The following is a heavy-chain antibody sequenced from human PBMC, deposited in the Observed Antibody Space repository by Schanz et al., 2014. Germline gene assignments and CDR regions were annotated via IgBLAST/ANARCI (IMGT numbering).Heavy chain of an antibody. CDR3: ARDRRFFDRDDLYDFDA. CDR2: ISVYNHNK. J-gene: IGHJ4*02. Sequence: QVQLVQSGAEVKKPGASVKVSCTASGFNFNNYDINWVRQATGQGVEWIGWISVYNHNKEYDQKFQGRVTNNTDTSPSLAFMALTDLRSDDSDVYYCARDRRFFDRDDLYDFDAWGQGTLVTVSS. V-gene: IGHV1-18*04. CDR1: GFNFNNYD. D-gene: IGHD3-3*01.